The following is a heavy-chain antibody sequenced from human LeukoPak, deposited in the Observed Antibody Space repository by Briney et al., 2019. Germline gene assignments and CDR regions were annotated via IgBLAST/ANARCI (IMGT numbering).Heavy chain of an antibody. Sequence: ASVKVSCKASGYTFTSYYMHWVRQAPGQGLEWMGIINPSGGSTSYAQKFQGRVTMTRDMSTSTVYMELSSLRSEDTAVYYCARDKVQGYYGSGSFDYWGQGTLVTVSS. CDR2: INPSGGST. D-gene: IGHD3-10*01. CDR1: GYTFTSYY. J-gene: IGHJ4*02. V-gene: IGHV1-46*01. CDR3: ARDKVQGYYGSGSFDY.